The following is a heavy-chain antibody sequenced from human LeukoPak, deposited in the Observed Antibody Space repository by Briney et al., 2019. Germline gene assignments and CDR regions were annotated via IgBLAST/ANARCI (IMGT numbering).Heavy chain of an antibody. J-gene: IGHJ4*02. CDR1: GYTLNELS. CDR2: FDPEDGET. V-gene: IGHV1-24*01. D-gene: IGHD4-17*01. Sequence: ASVKVSCKVSGYTLNELSMHWVRQAPGKGLEWMGGFDPEDGETIYAQKFQGRVTMTEDTSTDTAYMELSSLRSEDTAVYYCAAIRMTTVTTYVFDYWGQGTLVTVSS. CDR3: AAIRMTTVTTYVFDY.